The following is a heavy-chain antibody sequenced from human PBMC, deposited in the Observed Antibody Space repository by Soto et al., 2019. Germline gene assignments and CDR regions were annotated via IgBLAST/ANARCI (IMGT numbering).Heavy chain of an antibody. J-gene: IGHJ3*01. D-gene: IGHD3-16*01. CDR2: ISGSGYST. V-gene: IGHV3-23*01. Sequence: EVQLLESGGGLAQPGGSLRLSCAASGFTFSRFSMSWVRQAPGKGLEWVSGISGSGYSTYYADPVKGRCTISRDNAKNTRYLQLNSLRVEDTATCYCAKAWGDTWEQTAFILWGQGTMVSVSS. CDR1: GFTFSRFS. CDR3: AKAWGDTWEQTAFIL.